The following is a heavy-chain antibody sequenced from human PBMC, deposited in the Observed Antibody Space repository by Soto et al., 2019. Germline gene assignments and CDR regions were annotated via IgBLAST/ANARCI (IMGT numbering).Heavy chain of an antibody. CDR1: GGSISSYY. Sequence: ASETLSLTCTISGGSISSYYWSWIRQPPGKGLEWIGYIYYSGSTNYNPSLKSRVTISVDTSKNQFSLKLSSVTAADTAVYYCARGYSTIFGALEVEYFDYWGQGTLVTVSS. D-gene: IGHD3-3*01. J-gene: IGHJ4*02. CDR2: IYYSGST. CDR3: ARGYSTIFGALEVEYFDY. V-gene: IGHV4-59*01.